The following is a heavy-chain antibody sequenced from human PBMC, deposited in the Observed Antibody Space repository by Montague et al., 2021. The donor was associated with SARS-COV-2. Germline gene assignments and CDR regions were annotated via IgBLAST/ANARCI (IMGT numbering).Heavy chain of an antibody. D-gene: IGHD3-10*01. Sequence: SMRLSCAASGFNFNNYGMDWVRQAPGKGLEWVAGISYDGSDINYGDSVKGRFTISRDNAKNTLSLQMNSLRIEDTAVYYCAKPGWGGSGIHPPDYWGQGVLVTVSS. CDR2: ISYDGSDI. CDR3: AKPGWGGSGIHPPDY. V-gene: IGHV3-30*18. J-gene: IGHJ4*02. CDR1: GFNFNNYG.